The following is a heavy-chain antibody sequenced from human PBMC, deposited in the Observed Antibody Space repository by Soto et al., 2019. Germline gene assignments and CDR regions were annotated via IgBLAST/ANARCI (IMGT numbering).Heavy chain of an antibody. CDR2: IYYSGST. CDR1: GGSISSSGAYS. Sequence: KTSETLSLTCVVSGGSISSSGAYSWSWIRQPPGKGLEWIGYIYYSGSTYYNPSLKSRVAISLDRSKNQFSLRLNSVTAADTAVYFCVKRSLLVAPTWGQGILVTVPQ. D-gene: IGHD2-21*01. CDR3: VKRSLLVAPT. J-gene: IGHJ4*02. V-gene: IGHV4-30-2*01.